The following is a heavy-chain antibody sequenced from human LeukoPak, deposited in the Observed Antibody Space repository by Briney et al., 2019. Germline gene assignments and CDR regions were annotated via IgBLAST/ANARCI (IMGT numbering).Heavy chain of an antibody. CDR2: IYYSGST. CDR1: GGSISSSNW. D-gene: IGHD2-8*01. CDR3: ARRPSMRGPIDY. Sequence: PSGTLSLTCAVSGGSISSSNWWSWVRQPPGKGLEWIGYIYYSGSTYYNPSLKSRVTISVDTSKNQFSLKLSSVTAADTAVYYCARRPSMRGPIDYWGQGTLVTVSS. V-gene: IGHV4-4*02. J-gene: IGHJ4*02.